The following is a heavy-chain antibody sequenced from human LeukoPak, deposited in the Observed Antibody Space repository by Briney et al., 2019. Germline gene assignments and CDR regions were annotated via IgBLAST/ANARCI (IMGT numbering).Heavy chain of an antibody. V-gene: IGHV3-23*01. J-gene: IGHJ6*02. Sequence: GGSQRLSCAASGFTFTHFAMSWVRQAPGKGLEWVSAISGSGDDTYYADSVKGRFTISRDNSKNTLYLQMNTLSAEDTAVYYYAKRLHYYDILTDYYRVSGMDVWGQGTTVTVSS. CDR3: AKRLHYYDILTDYYRVSGMDV. CDR1: GFTFTHFA. D-gene: IGHD3-9*01. CDR2: ISGSGDDT.